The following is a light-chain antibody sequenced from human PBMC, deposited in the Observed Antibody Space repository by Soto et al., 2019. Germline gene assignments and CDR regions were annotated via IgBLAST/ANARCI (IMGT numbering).Light chain of an antibody. V-gene: IGLV2-14*01. CDR2: EVR. CDR1: SSDIGTYNR. J-gene: IGLJ1*01. CDR3: NSYTTSSTYV. Sequence: QSALTQPASVSGSPGQSITISCTGTSSDIGTYNRVSWYQQPPGTAPKLIIYEVRNRPSGVSNRFSGFKSGNTAYLIISGLQAEDEADYFCNSYTTSSTYVFGTGTKVTV.